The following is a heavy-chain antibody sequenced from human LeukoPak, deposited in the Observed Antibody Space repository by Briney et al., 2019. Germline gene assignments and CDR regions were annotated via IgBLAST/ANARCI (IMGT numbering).Heavy chain of an antibody. D-gene: IGHD3-3*01. CDR3: AHSGPYDSWSSYFPEYYFDY. CDR1: GFSLSTSGVG. Sequence: KGSGPTLVNPTQTLTLTCTFSGFSLSTSGVGMGWIRQPPGQALEWLALIYWNDDKRYSPSLKSRLTITKDTSKNQVVLTMTNMDPVDTATYYCAHSGPYDSWSSYFPEYYFDYWGQGTLVTVSS. CDR2: IYWNDDK. V-gene: IGHV2-5*01. J-gene: IGHJ4*02.